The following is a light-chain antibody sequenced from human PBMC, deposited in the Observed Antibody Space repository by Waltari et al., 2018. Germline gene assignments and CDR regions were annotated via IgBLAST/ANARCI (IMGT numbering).Light chain of an antibody. CDR1: QNVTRY. CDR3: QQYDRYSAWT. V-gene: IGKV1-5*01. J-gene: IGKJ1*01. Sequence: DIQMTQSPSTLSASVGDRVTIPCRASQNVTRYLAWYQQKPGKAPKVLIWDVSSLERGVPSRFSGSGSGTEFTLTISSLQPDDFATYYCQQYDRYSAWTFGQGTKVEIK. CDR2: DVS.